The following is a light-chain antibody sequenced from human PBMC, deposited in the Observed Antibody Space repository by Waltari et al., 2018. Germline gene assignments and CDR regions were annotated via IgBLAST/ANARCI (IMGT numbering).Light chain of an antibody. CDR3: QQYDSYSLT. V-gene: IGKV1-5*03. CDR1: QNINQW. CDR2: KAS. Sequence: DIQMTQSPSTLSASVGDSVTITCRASQNINQWLAWYQQNPGKVPNILIFKASSLKSGVPARFSGSGSGTEFTLTISSLQPDDFATYYCQQYDSYSLTFGGGTKVEI. J-gene: IGKJ4*01.